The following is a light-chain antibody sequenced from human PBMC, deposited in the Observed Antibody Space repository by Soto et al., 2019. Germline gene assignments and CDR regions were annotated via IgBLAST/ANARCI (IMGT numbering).Light chain of an antibody. J-gene: IGLJ1*01. CDR2: DVS. V-gene: IGLV2-11*01. CDR1: SSDVGGYNY. Sequence: QSALTQPRSVSGSPGQSVTISCTGTSSDVGGYNYVSWYQQHPGNAPKLMIYDVSKRPSGVPDRFSGSKSGTTASLTISGLHAEDDADYYCCSYAGSYNLVFGTGTQLTVL. CDR3: CSYAGSYNLV.